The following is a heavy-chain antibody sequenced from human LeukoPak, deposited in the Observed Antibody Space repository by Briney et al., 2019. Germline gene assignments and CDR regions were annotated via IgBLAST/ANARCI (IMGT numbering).Heavy chain of an antibody. CDR1: GFTVSSNY. V-gene: IGHV3-53*01. D-gene: IGHD3-22*01. J-gene: IGHJ4*02. Sequence: PGGSLRLSCAASGFTVSSNYMSWVRQAPGKGLEWVSIIYSGGSTFYADSVKGRFTISRDNSKNTLYLQMNSLRPEDTAVYYCAKSSGINMIVVVITSFDYWGQGTLVTVSS. CDR2: IYSGGST. CDR3: AKSSGINMIVVVITSFDY.